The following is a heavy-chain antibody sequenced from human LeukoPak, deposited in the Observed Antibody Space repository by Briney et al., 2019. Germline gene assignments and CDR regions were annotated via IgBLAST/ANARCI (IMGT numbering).Heavy chain of an antibody. D-gene: IGHD1-20*01. V-gene: IGHV4-34*01. CDR2: INHSGST. Sequence: SETLSLTCAVYGGSFSCYYWSWIRQPPGKGLEWIGEINHSGSTNYNPSLKSRVTISVDTSKNQFSLKLSSVTAADTAVYYCARGSLTGSPYYFDYWGQGTLVTVSS. CDR1: GGSFSCYY. CDR3: ARGSLTGSPYYFDY. J-gene: IGHJ4*02.